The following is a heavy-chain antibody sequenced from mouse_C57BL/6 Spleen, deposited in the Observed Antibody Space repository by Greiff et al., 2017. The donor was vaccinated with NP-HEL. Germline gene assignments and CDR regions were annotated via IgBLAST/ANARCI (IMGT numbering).Heavy chain of an antibody. V-gene: IGHV5-17*01. CDR3: ATFGSSPYWYVEV. CDR2: ISSGSSTI. Sequence: EVQRVESGGGLVKPGGSLKLSCAASGFTFSDYGMHWVRQAPEQGLEWVAYISSGSSTIYYADTVKGRFTIARDNAKNTLFLQMTSLRSEDTAMYYCATFGSSPYWYVEVWGTGTTVTVSS. J-gene: IGHJ1*03. CDR1: GFTFSDYG. D-gene: IGHD1-1*01.